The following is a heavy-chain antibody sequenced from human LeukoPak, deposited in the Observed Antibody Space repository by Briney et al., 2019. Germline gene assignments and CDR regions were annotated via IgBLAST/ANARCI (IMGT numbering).Heavy chain of an antibody. J-gene: IGHJ4*02. CDR3: ARVPLARSGEPFDY. CDR1: GYTFSSDG. D-gene: IGHD1-1*01. V-gene: IGHV1-18*01. Sequence: ASVKVSCTASGYTFSSDGISWVRQAPGQGLEWMGWISSYNGNTKYAEKLQGRVTMTTDTSKRTAYMELRSRRADDKGQCYCARVPLARSGEPFDYWGQGTLVTVSS. CDR2: ISSYNGNT.